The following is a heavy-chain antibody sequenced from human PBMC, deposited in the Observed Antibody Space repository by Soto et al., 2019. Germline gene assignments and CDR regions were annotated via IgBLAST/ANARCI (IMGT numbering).Heavy chain of an antibody. Sequence: SETLSLTCTVSGGSISSGDYYWSWIRQPPGKGLEWIGYIYYSGSTYYNPSLKSRVTISVDTSKNQFSLKLSSVTAADTAVYYCARGNHYDFWSGARQHRTMDVWGQGTTVTVS. CDR3: ARGNHYDFWSGARQHRTMDV. CDR1: GGSISSGDYY. CDR2: IYYSGST. D-gene: IGHD3-3*01. J-gene: IGHJ6*02. V-gene: IGHV4-30-4*01.